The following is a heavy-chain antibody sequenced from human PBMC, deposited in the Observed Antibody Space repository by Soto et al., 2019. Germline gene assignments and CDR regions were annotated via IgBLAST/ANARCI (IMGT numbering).Heavy chain of an antibody. D-gene: IGHD6-13*01. J-gene: IGHJ4*02. Sequence: GGTLRLSCAAYGFTFSSYGMHWVRQAPGKGLEWVAVIWYDGSNKYYADSVKGRFTISRDNSKNTLYLQMNSLRAEDTAVYYCARTIAPLVSYSDPSPYYFDFWGQGLLGTVS. CDR3: ARTIAPLVSYSDPSPYYFDF. V-gene: IGHV3-33*01. CDR1: GFTFSSYG. CDR2: IWYDGSNK.